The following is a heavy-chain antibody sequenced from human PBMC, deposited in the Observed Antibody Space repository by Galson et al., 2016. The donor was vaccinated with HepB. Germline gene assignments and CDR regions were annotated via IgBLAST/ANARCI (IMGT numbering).Heavy chain of an antibody. V-gene: IGHV3-53*01. D-gene: IGHD5-18*01. CDR2: ITSGGTT. CDR3: AKRPYSYGWHYGMDV. Sequence: SLRLSCAGSGFTVSRDYMSWVRQAPGKGLEWVSGITSGGTTYYADSVKGRFTISRDNSKNILYLQMKSLRDQDTTVYYCAKRPYSYGWHYGMDVWGQGTTVTVSS. CDR1: GFTVSRDY. J-gene: IGHJ6*02.